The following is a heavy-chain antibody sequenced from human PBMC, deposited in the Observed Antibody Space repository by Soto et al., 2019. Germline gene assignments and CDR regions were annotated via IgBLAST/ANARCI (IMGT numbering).Heavy chain of an antibody. D-gene: IGHD3-16*02. CDR1: GCTFSRYG. CDR3: AKALGELSPESYDY. Sequence: QVQLVESGGGVVQPGRSLRLSCAASGCTFSRYGMHWVRQALGKALEWVAIVSYDGSNKYYTDSVKGRFTISRDNSRNTLYLQMNSLRADDTAVYYCAKALGELSPESYDYWGQGTLVTVSS. J-gene: IGHJ4*02. CDR2: VSYDGSNK. V-gene: IGHV3-30*18.